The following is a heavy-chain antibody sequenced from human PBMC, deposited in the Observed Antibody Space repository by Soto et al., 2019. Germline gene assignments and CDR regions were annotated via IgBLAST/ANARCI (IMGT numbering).Heavy chain of an antibody. CDR1: GFTFSSYA. V-gene: IGHV3-30-3*01. Sequence: GGSLRLSCAASGFTFSSYAMHWVRQSPGNGLEWVAVISYDGSNKYYADSVKGRFTISRDNSKNTLYLQMNSLRAEDTAVYYCAVQGYYFDYWGQGTLVTVSS. CDR3: AVQGYYFDY. CDR2: ISYDGSNK. J-gene: IGHJ4*02.